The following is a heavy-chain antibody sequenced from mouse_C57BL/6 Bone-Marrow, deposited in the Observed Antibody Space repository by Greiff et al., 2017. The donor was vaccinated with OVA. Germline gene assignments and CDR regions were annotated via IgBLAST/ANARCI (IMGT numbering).Heavy chain of an antibody. CDR1: GFTFSDYY. D-gene: IGHD5-5*01. CDR3: ARESYLRYFDV. V-gene: IGHV5-16*01. Sequence: EVQLQESEGGLVQPGSSMKLSCTASGFTFSDYYMAWVRQVPEKGLEWVANINYDGSSTYYLDSLKSRFILSRDNAKNILYLQMSSLKSEDTATYYCARESYLRYFDVWGTGTTVTVSS. J-gene: IGHJ1*03. CDR2: INYDGSST.